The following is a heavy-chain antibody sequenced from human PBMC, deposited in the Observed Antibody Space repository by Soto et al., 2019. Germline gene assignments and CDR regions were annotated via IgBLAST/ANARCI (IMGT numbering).Heavy chain of an antibody. Sequence: SETLSLTCSVSGASINIYYWSWTRQPPGKALEWIGYIHYTGGTNYNPSLKTRVAISLDTSKNQFSLNLSSVTAADTAVYYCAGAPNWDYFDFWGLGTLVNVSS. CDR1: GASINIYY. CDR2: IHYTGGT. J-gene: IGHJ4*02. V-gene: IGHV4-59*01. CDR3: AGAPNWDYFDF. D-gene: IGHD7-27*01.